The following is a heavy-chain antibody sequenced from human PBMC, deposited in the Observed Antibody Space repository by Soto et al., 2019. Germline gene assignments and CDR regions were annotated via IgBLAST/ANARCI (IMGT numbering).Heavy chain of an antibody. V-gene: IGHV3-30*02. D-gene: IGHD2-2*01. CDR3: AKDLTMIVVIPEPYYYGMDV. Sequence: GGSLRLSCAASGFTFSSYGMHWVRQAPGKGLEWVAVIWYDGSNKYYADSVKGRFTISRDNSKNTLYLQMNSLRAEDTAVYYYAKDLTMIVVIPEPYYYGMDVWGQGTTVTVSS. CDR2: IWYDGSNK. CDR1: GFTFSSYG. J-gene: IGHJ6*02.